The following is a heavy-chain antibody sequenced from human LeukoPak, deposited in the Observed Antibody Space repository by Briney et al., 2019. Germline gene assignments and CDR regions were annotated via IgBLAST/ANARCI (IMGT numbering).Heavy chain of an antibody. J-gene: IGHJ6*02. V-gene: IGHV3-23*01. CDR2: ISGSGGST. CDR1: GFTFSSYA. CDR3: ARDDDFWSGYYTDYYYGMDV. D-gene: IGHD3-3*01. Sequence: PGGSLRLSCAASGFTFSSYAMSWVRQAPGKGLEWVSAISGSGGSTYYADSVKGRFTISRDNSKNTLYLQMNSLRAEDTAVYYCARDDDFWSGYYTDYYYGMDVWGQGTTVTVSS.